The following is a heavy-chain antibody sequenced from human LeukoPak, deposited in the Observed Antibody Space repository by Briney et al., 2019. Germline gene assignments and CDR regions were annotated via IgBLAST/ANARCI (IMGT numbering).Heavy chain of an antibody. CDR2: IYFTVNT. J-gene: IGHJ3*02. V-gene: IGHV4-39*01. CDR3: ARQRAFDI. Sequence: PSETLCLTCTVSGGSISTSSDYWGWIRQPPGKGLEWIGSIYFTVNTYYSPALKSRITISVDTSKNQFSLKLGSVTAADTAVYYGARQRAFDIWGQGTMVTVSS. CDR1: GGSISTSSDY.